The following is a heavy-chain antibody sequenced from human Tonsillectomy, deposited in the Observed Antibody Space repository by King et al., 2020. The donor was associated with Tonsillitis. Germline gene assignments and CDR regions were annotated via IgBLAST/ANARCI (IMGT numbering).Heavy chain of an antibody. CDR3: AKDRGYIYRTTNFDY. V-gene: IGHV3-9*01. D-gene: IGHD5-18*01. J-gene: IGHJ4*02. CDR2: ISWNSGSI. Sequence: VQLVQSGGGLVQPGRSLRLSCAASGFIFDDYAMHWVRQAPGKGLEWVSGISWNSGSIGYADSVKGRFTISRDNAKNSLYLQMNSLRAEDTALYYCAKDRGYIYRTTNFDYWGQGTLVTVSS. CDR1: GFIFDDYA.